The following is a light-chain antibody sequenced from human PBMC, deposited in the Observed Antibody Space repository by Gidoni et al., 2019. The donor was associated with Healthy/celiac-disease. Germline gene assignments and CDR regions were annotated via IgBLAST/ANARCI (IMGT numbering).Light chain of an antibody. J-gene: IGLJ3*02. CDR1: SSDVGGYNY. Sequence: QSALTQPASVSGSHGKSINISCTGTSSDVGGYNYVSWYQQHPGKAPKLMIYDVSNRPSGVSNRFSGSKSGNTASLTISGLQAEDEADYYCSSYTSSSTWVFGGGTKLTVL. CDR2: DVS. V-gene: IGLV2-14*01. CDR3: SSYTSSSTWV.